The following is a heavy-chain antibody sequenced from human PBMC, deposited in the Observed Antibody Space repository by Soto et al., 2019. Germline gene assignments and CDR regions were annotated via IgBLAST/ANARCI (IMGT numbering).Heavy chain of an antibody. CDR1: GYSFNTYG. Sequence: QVQLVQSGAEVKKPGASVKVSCKASGYSFNTYGITWVRQAPGQGLEWVGWITAYKGNTHYAQKFQGRVTMTTDTSTSTDYMELRSLRSDDTAVYYCARITDYYDSTGSEFDCWGQGTLVTVSS. CDR2: ITAYKGNT. J-gene: IGHJ4*02. CDR3: ARITDYYDSTGSEFDC. V-gene: IGHV1-18*01. D-gene: IGHD3-22*01.